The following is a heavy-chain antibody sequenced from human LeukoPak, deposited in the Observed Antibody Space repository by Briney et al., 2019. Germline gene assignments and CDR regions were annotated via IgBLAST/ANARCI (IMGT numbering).Heavy chain of an antibody. CDR1: GGTFSSYA. CDR3: ARADPGYSSGWTFDY. CDR2: IIPILGIA. Sequence: ASVKVSCKASGGTFSSYAISWVRQAPGQGLEWMGRIIPILGIANYVQKFQGRVTITADKSTSTAYMELSSLRSEDTAVYYCARADPGYSSGWTFDYWGQGTLVTVSS. D-gene: IGHD6-19*01. J-gene: IGHJ4*02. V-gene: IGHV1-69*04.